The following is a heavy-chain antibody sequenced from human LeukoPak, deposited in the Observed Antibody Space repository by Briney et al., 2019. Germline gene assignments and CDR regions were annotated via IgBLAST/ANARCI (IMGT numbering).Heavy chain of an antibody. V-gene: IGHV3-30*02. CDR1: GFTFSTYG. CDR2: IRPDGSDK. D-gene: IGHD6-6*01. Sequence: SGGSLRLSCAASGFTFSTYGMHWVRQAPGKGLEWVASIRPDGSDKYHADSVKGRFTISRDNSKNTLFLQMDSLRFEDTAVYYCAKDVLPFSSSGEFNDWGQGSLVTVSS. CDR3: AKDVLPFSSSGEFND. J-gene: IGHJ1*01.